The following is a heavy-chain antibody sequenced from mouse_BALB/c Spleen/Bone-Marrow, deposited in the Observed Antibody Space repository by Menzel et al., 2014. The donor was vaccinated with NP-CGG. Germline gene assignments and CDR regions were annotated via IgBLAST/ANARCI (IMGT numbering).Heavy chain of an antibody. D-gene: IGHD1-3*01. CDR3: ARSPGEVNY. J-gene: IGHJ3*01. V-gene: IGHV14-3*02. CDR1: GFNIIYAY. Sequence: VQLQQSGAELVKPGASVKLSCTASGFNIIYAYIHWVKRRPEQGLEWTGRIYPANGNTNYDPKFQGKATITADTSSNTAYLHLNSLTSEDTAVYYCARSPGEVNYWGQGTLVTVSA. CDR2: IYPANGNT.